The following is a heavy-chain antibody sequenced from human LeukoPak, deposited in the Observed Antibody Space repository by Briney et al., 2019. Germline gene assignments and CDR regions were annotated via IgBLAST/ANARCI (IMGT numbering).Heavy chain of an antibody. J-gene: IGHJ4*02. Sequence: PGGSLRLSCAASGFTFDDYAMHWVRQAPGKGLEWVSGISWNSGSIGYAVSVKGRFTISRDNAKNSLYLQMNSLRAEDTALYYCAKDMRYDSSGPPDYWGQGTLVTVSS. CDR1: GFTFDDYA. CDR3: AKDMRYDSSGPPDY. CDR2: ISWNSGSI. V-gene: IGHV3-9*01. D-gene: IGHD3-22*01.